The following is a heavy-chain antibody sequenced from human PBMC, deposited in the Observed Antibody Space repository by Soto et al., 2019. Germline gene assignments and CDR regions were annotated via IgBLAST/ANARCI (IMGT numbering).Heavy chain of an antibody. Sequence: GRSMGLSSAACGVTFSSSAMRGFLQTPGKGLEWVSAISGSGGSTYYADSVKGRFTISRDNSKNTLYLQMNSLRAEDTAVYYCAKVGYSYGDLFDYWGQGTLVTVSS. J-gene: IGHJ4*02. V-gene: IGHV3-23*01. CDR1: GVTFSSSA. D-gene: IGHD5-18*01. CDR2: ISGSGGST. CDR3: AKVGYSYGDLFDY.